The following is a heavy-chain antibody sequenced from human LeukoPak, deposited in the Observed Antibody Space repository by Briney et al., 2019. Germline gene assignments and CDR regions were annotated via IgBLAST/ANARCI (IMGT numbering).Heavy chain of an antibody. CDR3: ASLLSGSNQINDY. J-gene: IGHJ4*02. CDR1: GFTISSYW. D-gene: IGHD1-26*01. V-gene: IGHV3-7*01. Sequence: PGGSLRLSCAAPGFTISSYWMSWVRQAPGKGLEWVANIKQDGSEKYYVDSVKGRFTISRDNAKNSLYLQMNSLRAEDTAVYYCASLLSGSNQINDYWGQGTLVTVSS. CDR2: IKQDGSEK.